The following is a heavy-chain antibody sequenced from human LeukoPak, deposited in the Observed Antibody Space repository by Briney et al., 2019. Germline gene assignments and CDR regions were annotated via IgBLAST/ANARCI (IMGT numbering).Heavy chain of an antibody. Sequence: ASVKVSCKVSGYTLTELSMHWVRQAPGKGLERMGGFDPEDGETIYAQKFQGRVTMTEDTSTDTAYMELSSLRSEDTAVYYCATQVVIHYYYYYGMDVWGQGTTVTVSS. CDR3: ATQVVIHYYYYYGMDV. CDR1: GYTLTELS. J-gene: IGHJ6*02. D-gene: IGHD3-22*01. CDR2: FDPEDGET. V-gene: IGHV1-24*01.